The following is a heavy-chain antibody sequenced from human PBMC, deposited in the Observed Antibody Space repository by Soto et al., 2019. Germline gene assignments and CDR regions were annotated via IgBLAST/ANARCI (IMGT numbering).Heavy chain of an antibody. Sequence: QVQLQQWGAGLLKPSETLSLTCAVNGGSFSGYYWSWIRQPPGKGLEWIGEINHSGSTNYNPSLKSRVTISVDTSKNQFSLKLSSVTAADTAVYYCATKGYYYDSSGYYWGQGTLVTVSS. J-gene: IGHJ4*02. CDR2: INHSGST. D-gene: IGHD3-22*01. CDR3: ATKGYYYDSSGYY. CDR1: GGSFSGYY. V-gene: IGHV4-34*01.